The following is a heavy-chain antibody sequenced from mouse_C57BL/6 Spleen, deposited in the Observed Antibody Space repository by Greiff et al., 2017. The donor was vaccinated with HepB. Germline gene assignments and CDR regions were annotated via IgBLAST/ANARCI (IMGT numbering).Heavy chain of an antibody. V-gene: IGHV6-3*01. CDR3: TVAGFDY. CDR2: IRLKSDNYAT. CDR1: GFTFSNYW. J-gene: IGHJ2*01. Sequence: EVKLMESGGGLVQPGGSMKLSCVASGFTFSNYWMNWVRQSPEKGLEWVAQIRLKSDNYATHYAESVKGRSTISRDDSKSSVYLQMNNLRAEDTGIYYCTVAGFDYWGQGTTLTVSS. D-gene: IGHD1-1*01.